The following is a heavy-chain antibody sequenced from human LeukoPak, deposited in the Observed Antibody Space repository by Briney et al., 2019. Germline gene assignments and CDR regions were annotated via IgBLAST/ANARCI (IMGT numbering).Heavy chain of an antibody. CDR3: AQARVRGVISLSGPFDY. CDR1: GYTFTDYP. D-gene: IGHD3-10*01. V-gene: IGHV7-4-1*02. Sequence: GASVKVSCKASGYTFTDYPVNWVRQAPGQGLEWMGWINTRTGNPTYAQGFTGRCVISLDTSVSTAYLQISSLKAEDTAVYFCAQARVRGVISLSGPFDYWGQGTLVTVSS. J-gene: IGHJ4*02. CDR2: INTRTGNP.